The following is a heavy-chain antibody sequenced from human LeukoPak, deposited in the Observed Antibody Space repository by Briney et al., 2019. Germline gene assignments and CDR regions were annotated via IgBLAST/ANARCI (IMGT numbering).Heavy chain of an antibody. Sequence: GASVKVSCKASGYTFTDYYMHWVQQAPGKGLEWMGRVDPEDGETIYAEKFQGRVTITADTSTDTAYMELSSLRSEDTAVYYCAKNRQPLTGYYTYYYYYYMDVWGKGTTVTVSS. J-gene: IGHJ6*03. CDR2: VDPEDGET. D-gene: IGHD3-9*01. CDR3: AKNRQPLTGYYTYYYYYYMDV. CDR1: GYTFTDYY. V-gene: IGHV1-69-2*01.